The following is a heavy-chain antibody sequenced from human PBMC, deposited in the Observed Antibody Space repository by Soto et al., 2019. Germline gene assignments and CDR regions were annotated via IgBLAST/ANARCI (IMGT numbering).Heavy chain of an antibody. CDR1: GGTLSSFINYP. V-gene: IGHV1-69*06. J-gene: IGHJ4*02. CDR3: ARRDTSGFLRYFDN. D-gene: IGHD3-3*01. Sequence: QMQLVQSGAEVKKPGSSVKVSCKASGGTLSSFINYPINWVRQAPEQGLEWMGGIVPNVGTVNYAQKFQGRVTITAGKSTGTAYMELSSLRSEDTALCYCARRDTSGFLRYFDNWGQGTLVTVSS. CDR2: IVPNVGTV.